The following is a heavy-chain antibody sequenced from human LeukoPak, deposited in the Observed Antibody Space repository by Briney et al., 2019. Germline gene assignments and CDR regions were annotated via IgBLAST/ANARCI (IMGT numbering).Heavy chain of an antibody. CDR2: INHSGST. Sequence: SETLSLTCAVNGGSFSGYYWSWIRQPPGKGLEWIGEINHSGSTNYNPSPKSRVTISVDTSKNQFSLKLSSVTAADTAVYYCARLGGYCSSTSCPTDYWGQGTLVTVSS. V-gene: IGHV4-34*01. CDR3: ARLGGYCSSTSCPTDY. CDR1: GGSFSGYY. D-gene: IGHD2-2*01. J-gene: IGHJ4*02.